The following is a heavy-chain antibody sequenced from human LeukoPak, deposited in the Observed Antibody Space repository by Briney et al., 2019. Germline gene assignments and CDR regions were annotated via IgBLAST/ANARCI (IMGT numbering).Heavy chain of an antibody. CDR1: GYTFTSYG. Sequence: ASVKVSCKASGYTFTSYGISWVRQARGQGLEWMGWISAYNGNTNYAQKLQGRVTMTTDTSTSTAYMELRSLRSDDTAVYYCARVPSSPIAVAGAVYYFDYWGQGTLVTVSS. CDR3: ARVPSSPIAVAGAVYYFDY. CDR2: ISAYNGNT. V-gene: IGHV1-18*01. J-gene: IGHJ4*02. D-gene: IGHD6-19*01.